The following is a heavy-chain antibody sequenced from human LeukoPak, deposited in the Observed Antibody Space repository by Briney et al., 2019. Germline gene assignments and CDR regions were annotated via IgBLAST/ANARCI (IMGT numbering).Heavy chain of an antibody. J-gene: IGHJ3*01. CDR3: ARLLDNDISGDPDTFDV. D-gene: IGHD3-22*01. Sequence: SETLSLTCTVSGGSLSGHYWSWIRQPPGKRLEWIGYVSYTGRTKYNLSLQSRVTISIDTSKSQFSLQLTSVTSADTAVYSCARLLDNDISGDPDTFDVWGQGTTVIVSS. CDR2: VSYTGRT. CDR1: GGSLSGHY. V-gene: IGHV4-59*11.